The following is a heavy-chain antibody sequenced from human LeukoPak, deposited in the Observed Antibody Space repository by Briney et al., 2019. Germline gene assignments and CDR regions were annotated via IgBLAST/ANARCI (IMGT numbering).Heavy chain of an antibody. V-gene: IGHV3-21*01. CDR2: ISSSSSYI. CDR1: RFTFSSYS. CDR3: AKDADIVVSSYFDY. Sequence: GGSLRLSCAASRFTFSSYSMNWVRQAPGKGLEWVSSISSSSSYIYYADSVKGRFTISRDNSKNTLYLQMNSLRAEDTAVYYCAKDADIVVSSYFDYWGQGTLVTVSS. D-gene: IGHD2-2*01. J-gene: IGHJ4*02.